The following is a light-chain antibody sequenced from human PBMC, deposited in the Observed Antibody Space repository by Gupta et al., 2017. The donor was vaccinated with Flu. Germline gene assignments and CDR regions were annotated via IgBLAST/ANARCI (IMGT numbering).Light chain of an antibody. Sequence: EIVLTQSPVTLSLSPGERATLSCRASQSVSSYLACYQQKPDQAPMLLIYDASNRATGIPARFSGSGSGTDFTLTISSLEPEDFAVYYCQQRSNWPLTFGPGTKVDIK. CDR2: DAS. CDR1: QSVSSY. V-gene: IGKV3-11*01. J-gene: IGKJ3*01. CDR3: QQRSNWPLT.